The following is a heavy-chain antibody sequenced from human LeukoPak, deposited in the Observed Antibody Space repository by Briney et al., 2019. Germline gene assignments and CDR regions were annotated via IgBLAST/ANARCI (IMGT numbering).Heavy chain of an antibody. CDR3: ARGGPDSSNWYDFNY. J-gene: IGHJ4*02. V-gene: IGHV4-59*01. CDR1: GDSTSRYY. Sequence: NPSETLSLTCSVSGDSTSRYYWSWIRQSPGKGPEWIGYWYYGSTKYNPSLKSRVTISLDTSKKQFSLQVGFVNAADAAVYYCARGGPDSSNWYDFNYWGQGTLVTVSS. CDR2: WYYGST. D-gene: IGHD6-13*01.